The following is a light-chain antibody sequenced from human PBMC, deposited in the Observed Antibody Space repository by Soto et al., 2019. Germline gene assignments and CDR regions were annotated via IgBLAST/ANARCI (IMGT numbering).Light chain of an antibody. CDR3: QQYGNSPLLT. CDR2: AAS. Sequence: EIVLTQSPGTLSLSPGDRATLSCRASQSVATTYLAWYQQKPGQAPRLLIYAASSRATGIPDRFSGSGSGTDLTLTISRLEPEDFAVYYCQQYGNSPLLTFGGGTKVEIK. J-gene: IGKJ4*01. V-gene: IGKV3-20*01. CDR1: QSVATTY.